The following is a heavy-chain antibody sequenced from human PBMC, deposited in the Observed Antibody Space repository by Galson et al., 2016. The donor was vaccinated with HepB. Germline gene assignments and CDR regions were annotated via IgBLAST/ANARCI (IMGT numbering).Heavy chain of an antibody. Sequence: ETLSLTCTVSGGSISSNYWGWIRQPPGKGLEWIGYIYYSGSTDYNPSLKSRVPISADTSKNQFSLRLSSVTAADTAVYYCAGSIDYGDYGMDVWGQGTTVTVSS. CDR3: AGSIDYGDYGMDV. V-gene: IGHV4-59*01. CDR2: IYYSGST. J-gene: IGHJ6*02. CDR1: GGSISSNY. D-gene: IGHD4-17*01.